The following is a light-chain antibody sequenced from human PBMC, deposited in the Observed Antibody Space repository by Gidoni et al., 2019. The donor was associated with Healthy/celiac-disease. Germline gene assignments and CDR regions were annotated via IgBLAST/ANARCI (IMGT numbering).Light chain of an antibody. Sequence: SSELTQDPAVSVALGQTVRITGQGDSLRSYYASWYQQKPGQAPVLVIYGKNNRPSGIPDRFSGSSSGNTASLTITGAQAEDEADYYCNSRDSSGNHPVFGGGTKLTVL. CDR1: SLRSYY. CDR3: NSRDSSGNHPV. V-gene: IGLV3-19*01. CDR2: GKN. J-gene: IGLJ3*02.